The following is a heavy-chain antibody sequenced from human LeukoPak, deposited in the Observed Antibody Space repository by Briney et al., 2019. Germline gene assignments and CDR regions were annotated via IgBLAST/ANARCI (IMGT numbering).Heavy chain of an antibody. CDR3: ARERSSSWHENSYSSYMDV. CDR2: IDSGGST. CDR1: GFTVSSNY. J-gene: IGHJ6*03. V-gene: IGHV3-66*01. Sequence: GGSLRLSCAASGFTVSSNYMSGVRQAPGKGVEWVSVIDSGGSTYYGDSGKGRFTIARDNSKNTLGLQMNSLTAEDTAVYYCARERSSSWHENSYSSYMDVWGKGTTVTISS. D-gene: IGHD6-13*01.